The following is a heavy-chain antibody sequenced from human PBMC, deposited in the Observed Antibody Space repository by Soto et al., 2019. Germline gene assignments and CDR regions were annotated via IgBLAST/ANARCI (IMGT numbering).Heavy chain of an antibody. CDR3: AKGSAVIYTYWYFDL. D-gene: IGHD3-10*01. CDR2: ISGIGGTT. Sequence: EVQLLESGGALVQPGESLRLSCAASGFTFSSYVMSWVRQAPGKGLEWVSTISGIGGTTYYADSVQGRFTISRDNSDNSLYLQMHSLGAVDTGLYFCAKGSAVIYTYWYFDLWGRGTLVTVSS. V-gene: IGHV3-23*01. J-gene: IGHJ2*01. CDR1: GFTFSSYV.